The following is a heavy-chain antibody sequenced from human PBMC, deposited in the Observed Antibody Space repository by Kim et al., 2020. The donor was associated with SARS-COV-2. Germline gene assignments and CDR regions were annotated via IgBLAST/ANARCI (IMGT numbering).Heavy chain of an antibody. CDR1: GFTFSSYG. Sequence: GGSLRLSCAASGFTFSSYGMHWVRQAPGKGLEWVAVIWYDGSNKYYADSVKGRFTISRDNSKNTLYLQMNSLRAEDTAVYYCARVSYSGSYRVTSPDYWGQGTLVTVSS. CDR2: IWYDGSNK. D-gene: IGHD1-26*01. CDR3: ARVSYSGSYRVTSPDY. J-gene: IGHJ4*02. V-gene: IGHV3-33*01.